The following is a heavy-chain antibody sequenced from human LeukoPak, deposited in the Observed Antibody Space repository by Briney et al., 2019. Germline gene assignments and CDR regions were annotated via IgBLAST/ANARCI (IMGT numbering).Heavy chain of an antibody. CDR2: IYYSGST. V-gene: IGHV4-59*01. Sequence: SETLSLTCTVSGGSISSYYWSWFRQPPGKGLEWIGYIYYSGSTNYNPSPKSRVTISVDTSKNQFSLKLSSVTAADTAVYYCARGGDPGVTEEYNWFDPWGQGTLVTVSS. J-gene: IGHJ5*02. CDR3: ARGGDPGVTEEYNWFDP. CDR1: GGSISSYY. D-gene: IGHD7-27*01.